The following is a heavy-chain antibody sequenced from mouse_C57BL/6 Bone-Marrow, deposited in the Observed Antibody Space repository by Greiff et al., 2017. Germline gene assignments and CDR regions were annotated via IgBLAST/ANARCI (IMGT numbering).Heavy chain of an antibody. CDR3: AKEKDDSNCSDY. Sequence: QVQLQQPGAELVRPGTSVKLSCKASGYTFTSYWLHWVKPRHGQGLEWFGVIDPSDSYPNYNQKFKGQATLTVDTSPSTAYMQLRSLTSEDTAVYYCAKEKDDSNCSDYWGQGTTLTGSS. D-gene: IGHD2-5*01. CDR2: IDPSDSYP. CDR1: GYTFTSYW. V-gene: IGHV1-59*01. J-gene: IGHJ2*01.